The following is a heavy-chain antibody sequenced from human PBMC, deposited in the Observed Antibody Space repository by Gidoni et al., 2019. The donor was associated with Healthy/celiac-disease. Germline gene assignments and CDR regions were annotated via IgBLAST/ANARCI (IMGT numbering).Heavy chain of an antibody. J-gene: IGHJ6*02. CDR2: ISGSGGST. D-gene: IGHD2-8*01. CDR3: AKHIGREHIVLMVYATDYYYYGMDV. V-gene: IGHV3-23*01. CDR1: GFTFSSYA. Sequence: EVQLLESGGGLVQPGGSLRLSCAASGFTFSSYAMSWVRQAPGKGLEWVSAISGSGGSTYHADSVKGRFTISRDNSKNTLYLQVNSLRAVDTAVYYCAKHIGREHIVLMVYATDYYYYGMDVWGQGTTVTVSS.